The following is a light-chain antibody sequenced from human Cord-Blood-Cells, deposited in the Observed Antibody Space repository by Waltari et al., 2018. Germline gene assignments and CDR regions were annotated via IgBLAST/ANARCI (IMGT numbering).Light chain of an antibody. CDR1: SSDVGSYNL. CDR2: GGS. CDR3: CSYAGSSTYVV. J-gene: IGLJ2*01. V-gene: IGLV2-23*01. Sequence: QSALTQPASVSGSPGQSITISCTGTSSDVGSYNLVSWYQQHPGKATKLMIYGGSKRPSGVSNRFSGSKSGNTASLTISGLQAEDEADYYCCSYAGSSTYVVFGGGTKLTVL.